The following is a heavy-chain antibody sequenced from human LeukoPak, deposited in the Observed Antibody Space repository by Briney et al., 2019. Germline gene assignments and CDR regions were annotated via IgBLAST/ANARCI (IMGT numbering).Heavy chain of an antibody. CDR2: FHHSGNT. CDR1: GASISRYY. D-gene: IGHD6-6*01. J-gene: IGHJ5*02. CDR3: ARRAAALDP. V-gene: IGHV4-59*12. Sequence: SETLSLTCSVSGASISRYYWSWIRQPPGKGLEWIGYFHHSGNTNYSPSLSSRITMSVDTSKNQFSLRLNSVTAADTAIYYCARRAAALDPGGQETRVTVSS.